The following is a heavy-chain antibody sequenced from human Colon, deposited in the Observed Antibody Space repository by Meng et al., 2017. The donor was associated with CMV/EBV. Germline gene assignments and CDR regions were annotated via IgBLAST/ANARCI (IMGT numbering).Heavy chain of an antibody. CDR1: GFTFSDYG. CDR2: IRHAASDK. V-gene: IGHV3-30*02. CDR3: AKDIGTWTRGYYFDY. Sequence: GGSLRLSCTASGFTFSDYGMHWVRQTPGTGLEWVTYIRHAASDKYYADSVRGRFTISRDNSKNTLYLQMNNLRPEDTAVYYCAKDIGTWTRGYYFDYWGQGTLVTVSS. D-gene: IGHD2-15*01. J-gene: IGHJ4*02.